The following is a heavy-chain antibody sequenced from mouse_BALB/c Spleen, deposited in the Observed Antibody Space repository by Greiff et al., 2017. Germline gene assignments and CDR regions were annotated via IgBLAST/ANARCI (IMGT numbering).Heavy chain of an antibody. CDR1: GFTFSDFY. Sequence: EVKLVESGGGLVQPGGSLRLSCATSGFTFSDFYMAWVRQPPGKRLEWIAASRNKANDYTTEYSASVKGRFIVSRDTSQSILYLQMNALRAEDTAIYYCARDAHYGSSYDAMDYWGQGTSVTVSS. V-gene: IGHV7-1*02. J-gene: IGHJ4*01. D-gene: IGHD1-1*01. CDR3: ARDAHYGSSYDAMDY. CDR2: SRNKANDYTT.